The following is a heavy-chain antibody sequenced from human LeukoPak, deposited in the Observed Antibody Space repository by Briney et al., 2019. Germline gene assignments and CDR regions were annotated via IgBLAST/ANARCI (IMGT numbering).Heavy chain of an antibody. V-gene: IGHV3-23*01. CDR1: GFTFSSYA. J-gene: IGHJ4*02. CDR3: ANGGNYDSSGYSSL. D-gene: IGHD3-22*01. Sequence: PGGSLRLSCAASGFTFSSYAMSWVRQAPGKGLEWVSAISGSGGSTYYADSVKGRFTISRDNSKNTLYLQMNSLRAEDTAVYYCANGGNYDSSGYSSLWGQGTLVTVSS. CDR2: ISGSGGST.